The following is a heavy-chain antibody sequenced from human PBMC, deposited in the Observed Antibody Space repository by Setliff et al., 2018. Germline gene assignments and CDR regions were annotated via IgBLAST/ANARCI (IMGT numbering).Heavy chain of an antibody. CDR3: ARGLLWFGEPSW. J-gene: IGHJ4*02. Sequence: ASVKVSCKASGYTFTSYDINWVRQATGLGLEWMGWMNPNSGNTGYAQKFQGRVTITRNTSISTAYMELSSLRSEDTAVYYCARGLLWFGEPSWWGQGTLVTVSS. V-gene: IGHV1-8*03. CDR2: MNPNSGNT. CDR1: GYTFTSYD. D-gene: IGHD3-10*01.